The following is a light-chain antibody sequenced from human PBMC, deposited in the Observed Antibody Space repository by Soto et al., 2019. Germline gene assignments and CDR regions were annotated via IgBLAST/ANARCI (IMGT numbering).Light chain of an antibody. J-gene: IGLJ1*01. CDR1: SSDVGGYNY. Sequence: QSVLTQPPSASGSPGQSVTISCTGTSSDVGGYNYVSWFQQHPGKAPKLMIYEGSKRPSGVSNRFSGSKSGNTASLTISGLQAEDEADYYCCSYAGSSTSLYVFGTGTKVTV. CDR2: EGS. V-gene: IGLV2-23*01. CDR3: CSYAGSSTSLYV.